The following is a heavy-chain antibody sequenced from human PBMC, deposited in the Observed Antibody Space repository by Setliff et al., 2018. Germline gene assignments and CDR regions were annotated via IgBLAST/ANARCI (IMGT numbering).Heavy chain of an antibody. CDR3: ARTCSGSGCYAGLES. CDR1: GFIVSDKH. J-gene: IGHJ4*02. CDR2: IYNSDST. D-gene: IGHD2-15*01. V-gene: IGHV3-66*03. Sequence: GGSLRLSCAASGFIVSDKHMTWLRQAPGRGLEWVSVIYNSDSTYYADSVKGRFTISRDNSKSTLYLQMNSLRPEDTAVYYCARTCSGSGCYAGLESWGQGTPVTVPQ.